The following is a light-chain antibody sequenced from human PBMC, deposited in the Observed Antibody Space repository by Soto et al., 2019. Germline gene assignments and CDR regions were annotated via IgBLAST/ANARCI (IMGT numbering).Light chain of an antibody. CDR1: GSDVGDSSH. V-gene: IGLV2-11*01. J-gene: IGLJ2*01. CDR2: EVN. Sequence: QSALTQPRSVSGSPGQSVTISCTATGSDVGDSSHVSWYQLHPGKAPKLMIYEVNNPPSGVPDRFSGSKSGSTASLTISGLQADDEAEYYCCSYAGSNNLVFGGGTKLTVL. CDR3: CSYAGSNNLV.